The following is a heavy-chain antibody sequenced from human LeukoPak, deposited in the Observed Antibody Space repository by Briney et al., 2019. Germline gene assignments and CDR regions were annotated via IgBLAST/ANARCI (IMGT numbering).Heavy chain of an antibody. J-gene: IGHJ4*02. CDR1: GYTFTGYY. D-gene: IGHD2-15*01. V-gene: IGHV1-2*02. Sequence: ASVKVTCKASGYTFTGYYIHWVRQAPGQGLEWMGWINPSSGGTNYAQKFQGRVTMTRDTSISTAYMELSRLRSDDTAVYYCARSPSLGYCSGGSCDRDGFDYWGQGTLVTVSS. CDR3: ARSPSLGYCSGGSCDRDGFDY. CDR2: INPSSGGT.